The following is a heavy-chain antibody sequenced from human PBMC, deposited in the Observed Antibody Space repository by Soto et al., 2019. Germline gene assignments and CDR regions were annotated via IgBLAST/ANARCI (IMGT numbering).Heavy chain of an antibody. CDR2: IYYSGST. Sequence: SETLSLTCTVSGGSISSSSYYWGWIRQPPGKGLEWIGSIYYSGSTYYNPSLKSRVTISVDTSKNQFSLKLSSVTAADTAVYYCARLSFYGVTTRYYYYYMDVWGKGTTVTGSS. D-gene: IGHD4-17*01. CDR1: GGSISSSSYY. J-gene: IGHJ6*03. V-gene: IGHV4-39*01. CDR3: ARLSFYGVTTRYYYYYMDV.